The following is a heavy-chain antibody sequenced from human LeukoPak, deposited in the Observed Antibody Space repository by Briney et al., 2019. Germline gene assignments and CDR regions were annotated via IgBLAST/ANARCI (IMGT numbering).Heavy chain of an antibody. J-gene: IGHJ6*02. D-gene: IGHD3-10*01. CDR2: XGXX. V-gene: IGHV4-34*01. CDR3: ARGRSGYYGSGSYSRRAYYYGMDV. Sequence: XGXXYYNPSLKSRVTISVDTSKNQFSLKLSSVTAADTAVYYCARGRSGYYGSGSYSRRAYYYGMDVWGQGTTVTVSS.